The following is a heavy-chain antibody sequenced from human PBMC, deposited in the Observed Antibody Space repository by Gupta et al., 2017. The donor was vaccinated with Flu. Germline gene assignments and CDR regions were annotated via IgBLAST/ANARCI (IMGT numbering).Heavy chain of an antibody. D-gene: IGHD3-22*01. Sequence: QVQLVQSEAEVKKPGASVKVSCRASGYRFTGHHIHWVRQAPGQGLQWMGRINPSNGDTQYAQKFQGRVTMTRDPSIDTAYMELARVTSDDTAVYFCARTWMQVFTPDFDYWGQGSLVTVSS. J-gene: IGHJ4*02. CDR1: GYRFTGHH. CDR2: INPSNGDT. CDR3: ARTWMQVFTPDFDY. V-gene: IGHV1-2*02.